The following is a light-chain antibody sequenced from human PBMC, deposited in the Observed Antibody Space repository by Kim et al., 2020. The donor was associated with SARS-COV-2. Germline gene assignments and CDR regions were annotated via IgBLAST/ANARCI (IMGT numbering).Light chain of an antibody. CDR3: QQREDWPLT. CDR1: QSVSTS. CDR2: DAS. V-gene: IGKV3-11*01. Sequence: EIVLTQSPATLSLSPGERATLSCRASQSVSTSVAWFQHKPGQAPRLLIHDASYRATGIPARFSGSGSGTDFTLTITGLQAEDFAVYYCQQREDWPLTFGGGTKLEIK. J-gene: IGKJ4*01.